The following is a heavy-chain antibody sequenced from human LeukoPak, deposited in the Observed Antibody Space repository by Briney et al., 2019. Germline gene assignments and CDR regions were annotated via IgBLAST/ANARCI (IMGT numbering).Heavy chain of an antibody. Sequence: GASVKVSCKASGGTFSSYAISWVRQAPGQGLEWMGGIIPIFGTANYAQKFQGRVTITADKSTSTAYMELSSLRSDDTAVYYCARGGFGNYYYYYMDVWGKGTTVTVSS. J-gene: IGHJ6*03. CDR3: ARGGFGNYYYYYMDV. CDR2: IIPIFGTA. CDR1: GGTFSSYA. D-gene: IGHD3-10*01. V-gene: IGHV1-69*06.